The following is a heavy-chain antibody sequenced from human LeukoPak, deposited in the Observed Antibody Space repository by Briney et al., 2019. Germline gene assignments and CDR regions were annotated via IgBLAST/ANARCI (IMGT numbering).Heavy chain of an antibody. V-gene: IGHV3-53*01. CDR1: GFTVSSNY. CDR3: ARVRGRTPIAAAGPRRDAFDI. CDR2: IYSGGST. D-gene: IGHD6-13*01. J-gene: IGHJ3*02. Sequence: GGSLRLSCAASGFTVSSNYMSWVRQAPGKGLEWVSVIYSGGSTYYADSVKGRFTISRDNSKNTLYLQMNSLRAEDTAVYYCARVRGRTPIAAAGPRRDAFDIWGQGTMVTVSS.